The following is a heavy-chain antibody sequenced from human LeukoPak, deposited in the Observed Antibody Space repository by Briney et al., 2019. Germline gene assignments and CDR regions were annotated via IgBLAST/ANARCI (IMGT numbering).Heavy chain of an antibody. CDR3: ARSTVTTHGMDV. CDR1: GGSISSYY. V-gene: IGHV4-59*01. D-gene: IGHD4-17*01. Sequence: SETLSLTCTVSGGSISSYYWSWIRQPPGKGLEWIGYIYYSGSTNYNPSLESRVTISVDTSKNQFSLKLSSVTAADTAVYYCARSTVTTHGMDVWGQGTTVTVSS. CDR2: IYYSGST. J-gene: IGHJ6*02.